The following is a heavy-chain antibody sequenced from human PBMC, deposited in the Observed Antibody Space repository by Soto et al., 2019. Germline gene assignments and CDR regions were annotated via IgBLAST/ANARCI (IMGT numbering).Heavy chain of an antibody. V-gene: IGHV4-31*03. Sequence: SETLSLTCTVSGGSISSGGYYWSWIRQHPGKGLEWIGYIYYSGSTYYNPSLKSRVTISVDTSKNQFSLKLGSVTAADTAVYYCARGPFHRYGGELDYWGQGTLVTVSS. CDR1: GGSISSGGYY. J-gene: IGHJ4*02. CDR2: IYYSGST. CDR3: ARGPFHRYGGELDY. D-gene: IGHD5-18*01.